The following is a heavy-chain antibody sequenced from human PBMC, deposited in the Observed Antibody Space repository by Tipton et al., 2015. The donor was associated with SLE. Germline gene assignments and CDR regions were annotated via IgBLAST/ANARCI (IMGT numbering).Heavy chain of an antibody. Sequence: SLRLSCAASGFTFSSYGMHWVRQAPGKGLEWVAFIRYDGSNKYYADSVKGRFTISRDNSKNTLYLQMNSLRAEDTAVYYCARDGQLVRKNYYYGMDVWGQGTTVTVSS. V-gene: IGHV3-30*02. D-gene: IGHD6-6*01. CDR1: GFTFSSYG. J-gene: IGHJ6*02. CDR2: IRYDGSNK. CDR3: ARDGQLVRKNYYYGMDV.